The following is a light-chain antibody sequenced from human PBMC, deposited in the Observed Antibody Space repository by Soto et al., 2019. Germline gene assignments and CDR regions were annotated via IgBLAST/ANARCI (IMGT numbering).Light chain of an antibody. CDR3: AAWDDRLDGRVV. Sequence: QSVVTQPPSASGTPGQRVTMSFSGSSSNIGSNTVSWYQQRPGTAPKLLIDSNNVRPSGVPDRFSGSISGTSASLAIIGIQSDDEADYYCAAWDDRLDGRVVFGGGTKLTVL. CDR1: SSNIGSNT. J-gene: IGLJ2*01. CDR2: SNN. V-gene: IGLV1-44*01.